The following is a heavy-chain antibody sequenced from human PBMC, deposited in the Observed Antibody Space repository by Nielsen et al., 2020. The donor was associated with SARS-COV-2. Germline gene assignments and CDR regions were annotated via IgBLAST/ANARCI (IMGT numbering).Heavy chain of an antibody. J-gene: IGHJ1*01. CDR1: GGSFSGYY. V-gene: IGHV4-34*01. Sequence: SETLSLTCAVYGGSFSGYYWSWIRQPPGKGLEWIGKIDHTGSANYSPSLKSRVTILVDTSKNQFSLKLSSVTAADTAVYYCARGEVGRRLGEWGQGALVTVSS. D-gene: IGHD3-16*01. CDR3: ARGEVGRRLGE. CDR2: IDHTGSA.